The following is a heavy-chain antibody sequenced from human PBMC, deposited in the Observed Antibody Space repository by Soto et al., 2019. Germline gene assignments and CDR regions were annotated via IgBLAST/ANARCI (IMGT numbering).Heavy chain of an antibody. V-gene: IGHV1-18*01. CDR1: GYTFTSYG. CDR3: ARSIAAAVDFDY. Sequence: QVQLVQSGAEVKKPGASVKGSCKASGYTFTSYGISWVRQAPGQGLEWMGWISAYNGNTNYAQKLQRRVTMTTDTSTSTAYMELRRLRSADTAVYYCARSIAAAVDFDYWGQGTLVPVSS. CDR2: ISAYNGNT. J-gene: IGHJ4*02. D-gene: IGHD6-13*01.